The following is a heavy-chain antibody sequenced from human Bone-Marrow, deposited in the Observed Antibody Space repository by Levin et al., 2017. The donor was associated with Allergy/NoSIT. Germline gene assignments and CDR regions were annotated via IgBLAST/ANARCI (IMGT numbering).Heavy chain of an antibody. V-gene: IGHV3-15*07. D-gene: IGHD2-15*01. Sequence: GGSLRLSCAASGFAFSDTWMNWVRQGPGKGLEWVGRIKSKTDGGAADYAAPVTGRFTISRDDSKNTVYLQMNSLKTEDTAVYYCSLQYFDYWGQGTLVTVSS. CDR3: SLQYFDY. CDR1: GFAFSDTW. J-gene: IGHJ4*02. CDR2: IKSKTDGGAA.